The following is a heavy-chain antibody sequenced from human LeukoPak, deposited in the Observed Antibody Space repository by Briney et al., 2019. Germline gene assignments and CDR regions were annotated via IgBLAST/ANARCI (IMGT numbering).Heavy chain of an antibody. D-gene: IGHD2-2*01. V-gene: IGHV3-30*18. CDR2: ISYDGSNK. CDR3: AKDNIHCSSTSCYSGYYAMDV. CDR1: GFTFSTYG. Sequence: GGSLRLSCAASGFTFSTYGMHWVRQAPGKGLEWVTFISYDGSNKYYVDSVKGRFTISKDNSKSMLYLQMDSLRAEDTAVYYCAKDNIHCSSTSCYSGYYAMDVWGKGTTVTVSS. J-gene: IGHJ6*04.